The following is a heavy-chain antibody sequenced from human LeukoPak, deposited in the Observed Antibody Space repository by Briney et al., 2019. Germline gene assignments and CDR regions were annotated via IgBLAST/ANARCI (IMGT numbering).Heavy chain of an antibody. CDR3: ARGSFQDSGWYGNFDY. CDR2: ISSDGSNK. V-gene: IGHV3-30*04. Sequence: GGSLRLSCADSGFTFRTFAMHWVRQAPGKGLEWVAVISSDGSNKCYADSVKGRFTISRDNSKNTLYLQMNSLRADDTAVYYCARGSFQDSGWYGNFDYWGQGTLVTVSS. J-gene: IGHJ4*02. D-gene: IGHD6-19*01. CDR1: GFTFRTFA.